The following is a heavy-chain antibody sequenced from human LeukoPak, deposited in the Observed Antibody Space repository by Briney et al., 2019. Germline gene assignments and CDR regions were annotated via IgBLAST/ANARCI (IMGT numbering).Heavy chain of an antibody. J-gene: IGHJ3*02. CDR3: ARGPYSYDSSGAFDI. Sequence: SETLSLTCTVSGYSISGGFYWDWIRQPPGKGLEWIGSIYHSGSSYYNPSLKSRVTISVDTSKNHFSLKLSSVTAADTAVYFCARGPYSYDSSGAFDIWGQGTMVTVSS. CDR1: GYSISGGFY. D-gene: IGHD3-22*01. V-gene: IGHV4-38-2*02. CDR2: IYHSGSS.